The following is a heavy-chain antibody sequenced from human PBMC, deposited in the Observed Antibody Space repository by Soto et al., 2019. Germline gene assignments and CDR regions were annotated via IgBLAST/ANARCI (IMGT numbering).Heavy chain of an antibody. CDR3: ARGVKVRAPLYDY. J-gene: IGHJ4*02. V-gene: IGHV4-39*07. CDR2: IYYSGST. CDR1: GGSISSSSYY. D-gene: IGHD3-10*01. Sequence: SETLSLTCTVSGGSISSSSYYWGWIRQPPGKGLEWIGSIYYSGSTYYNPSLKSRVTISVDTSKNQFYLKLSSVTAADTAVYYCARGVKVRAPLYDYWGQGTLVTVSS.